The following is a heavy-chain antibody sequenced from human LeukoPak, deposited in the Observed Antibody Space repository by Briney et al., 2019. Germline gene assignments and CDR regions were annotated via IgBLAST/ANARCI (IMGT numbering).Heavy chain of an antibody. CDR1: GFTFSSYG. J-gene: IGHJ4*02. CDR3: AKDPGVVVVAATGLDY. V-gene: IGHV3-30*18. CDR2: ISYDGSNK. Sequence: GGSLRLSCAASGFTFSSYGMHWVRQAPGKGLEWVAVISYDGSNKYYADSVKGRFTISRDNSKNTLYLQMNSLRAVDTAVYYCAKDPGVVVVAATGLDYWGQGTLVTVSS. D-gene: IGHD2-15*01.